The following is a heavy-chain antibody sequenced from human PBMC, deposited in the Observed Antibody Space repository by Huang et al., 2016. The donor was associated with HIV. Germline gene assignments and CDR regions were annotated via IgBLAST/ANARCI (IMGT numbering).Heavy chain of an antibody. V-gene: IGHV3-30*03. D-gene: IGHD6-19*01. CDR3: ALKGDSSGWEYFRH. Sequence: QVQLVESGGGVVQPGRSLRLSCAASGFIFSNSGMHWVSQAQGKVLEWVALKSYDGRNKYYTDSVKGRFSISRDNSKNTLYLQRNSLRAEDTAVYYCALKGDSSGWEYFRHWGQGTLVTVSS. J-gene: IGHJ1*01. CDR2: KSYDGRNK. CDR1: GFIFSNSG.